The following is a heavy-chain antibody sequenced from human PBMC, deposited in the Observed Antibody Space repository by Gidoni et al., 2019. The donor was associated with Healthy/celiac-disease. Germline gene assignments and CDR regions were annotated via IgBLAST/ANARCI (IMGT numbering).Heavy chain of an antibody. Sequence: EVQLVQSGAEVKKPGATVKISCKVSGYTFTDYDMHWVQQAPGKGLEWMGLVDPEDGETIYAEKFQGRVTITADTSTDTAYMELSSLRSEDTAVYYCATAKPDNYSSSWYGGDYWGQGTLVTVSS. V-gene: IGHV1-69-2*01. CDR2: VDPEDGET. CDR3: ATAKPDNYSSSWYGGDY. J-gene: IGHJ4*02. D-gene: IGHD6-13*01. CDR1: GYTFTDYD.